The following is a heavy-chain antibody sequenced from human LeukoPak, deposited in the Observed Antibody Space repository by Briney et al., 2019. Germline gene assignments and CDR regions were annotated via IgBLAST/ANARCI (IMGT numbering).Heavy chain of an antibody. CDR2: ISSSGSTL. Sequence: PGGSLRLSCAASGFTFSDYYMSWIRQAPGKGLEWVSYISSSGSTLYYADSVKGRFTISRDNAKNSLYLQMNSLRAEDTAVYYCAREFRYCSSTSCQRYFDYWGQGTLVTVSS. CDR3: AREFRYCSSTSCQRYFDY. D-gene: IGHD2-2*01. V-gene: IGHV3-11*01. J-gene: IGHJ4*02. CDR1: GFTFSDYY.